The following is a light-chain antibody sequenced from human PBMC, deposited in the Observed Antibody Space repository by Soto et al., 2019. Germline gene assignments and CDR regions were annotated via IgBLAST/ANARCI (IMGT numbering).Light chain of an antibody. CDR3: QQYYSFPIT. CDR2: AAS. V-gene: IGKV1-5*01. J-gene: IGKJ5*01. CDR1: QPISSW. Sequence: DIQMTPSPPTLSASVRDRVTITFPASQPISSWLAWYHQKPGKAPELLIYAASTLQSGVPSRFSGSGSGTDFTLTISCLQSEDFATYYCQQYYSFPITFGQGTQLEIK.